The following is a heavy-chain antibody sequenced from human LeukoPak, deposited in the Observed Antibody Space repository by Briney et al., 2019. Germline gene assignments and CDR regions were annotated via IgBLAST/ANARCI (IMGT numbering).Heavy chain of an antibody. CDR3: ARDRYCSSTSCYVNYYYYYYMDV. V-gene: IGHV3-21*01. D-gene: IGHD2-2*01. CDR1: GFTFSSYS. J-gene: IGHJ6*03. Sequence: PGGSLRLSCAASGFTFSSYSMNWVRQAPGKGLEWVSSISSSSSYIYYADSVKGRFTISRDNAKNSLYLQMNSLRAEDTAVYYCARDRYCSSTSCYVNYYYYYYMDVWGKGTTVTVSS. CDR2: ISSSSSYI.